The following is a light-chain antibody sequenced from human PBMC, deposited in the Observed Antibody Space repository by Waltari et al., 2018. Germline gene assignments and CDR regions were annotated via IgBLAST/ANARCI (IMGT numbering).Light chain of an antibody. CDR2: DES. CDR1: RSVASS. V-gene: IGKV3-11*01. J-gene: IGKJ3*01. CDR3: QQRSSWPRT. Sequence: EIVLTQSPATLSLSPGARATLSGRASRSVASSLAWYQQKPGQPPRLRMYDESYRAARILDSFSGSGSGTDCTLTINSLGPEDFAVYYCQQRSSWPRTFGPGTKVDVK.